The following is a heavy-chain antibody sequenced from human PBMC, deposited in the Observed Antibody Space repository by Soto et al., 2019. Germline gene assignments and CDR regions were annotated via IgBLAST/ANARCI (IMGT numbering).Heavy chain of an antibody. Sequence: PGGCLRLSCAASGFTFSDYYMSWIRQVPGKGLEWISYISSSGSYTNYADSVKGRFTISRDNAKNSLYLQMNSLRTEDTAVYYCARATDFWSGYFSPHSSDYYRQLPLVTAS. CDR2: ISSSGSYT. CDR3: ARATDFWSGYFSPHSSDY. D-gene: IGHD3-3*01. CDR1: GFTFSDYY. J-gene: IGHJ4*02. V-gene: IGHV3-11*06.